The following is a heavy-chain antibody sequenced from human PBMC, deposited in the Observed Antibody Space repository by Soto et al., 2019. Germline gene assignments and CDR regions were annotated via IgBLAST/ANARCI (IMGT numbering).Heavy chain of an antibody. CDR2: ISGSGGST. D-gene: IGHD3-22*01. V-gene: IGHV3-23*01. Sequence: EVQLLESGGGLVQPGGSLRLSCAASGFTFSSYAMSWVRQAPGKGLEWVSAISGSGGSTYYADSVKGRFTISRDNSKNTLYLQMNSLRAEDTAVYYCAKVALSGYYYDAGGDDAFDIWGQGTMVTVSS. J-gene: IGHJ3*02. CDR1: GFTFSSYA. CDR3: AKVALSGYYYDAGGDDAFDI.